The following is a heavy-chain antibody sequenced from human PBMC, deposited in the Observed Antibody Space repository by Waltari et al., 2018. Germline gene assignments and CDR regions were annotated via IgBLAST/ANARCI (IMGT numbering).Heavy chain of an antibody. Sequence: QVQLQESGPGLVKPSQTLSLTCTVSGGSISSGSYYWSWIRQPAGKGLEWIGRIYTSGGTNYNPSLKSRVTISVDTSKNQFSLKLSSVTAVDTAVYYCARDEGEYSSSFYRYWGQGTLVTVSS. J-gene: IGHJ4*02. CDR1: GGSISSGSYY. V-gene: IGHV4-61*02. D-gene: IGHD6-6*01. CDR2: IYTSGGT. CDR3: ARDEGEYSSSFYRY.